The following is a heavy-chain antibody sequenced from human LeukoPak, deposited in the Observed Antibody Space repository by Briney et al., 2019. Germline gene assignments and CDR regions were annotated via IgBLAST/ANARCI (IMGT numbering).Heavy chain of an antibody. J-gene: IGHJ6*04. CDR2: ISSSSSSYI. Sequence: GGSLRLSCVASGFTFSSYNMNWIRQAPGKGLEWIASISSSSSSYIYYAGSVKGRFTISRYNAKNSLYLQMNGLRAEDTAVYYCARDKKGSSYIGMAVWAKGSTVTVSS. CDR1: GFTFSSYN. V-gene: IGHV3-21*01. D-gene: IGHD3-10*01. CDR3: ARDKKGSSYIGMAV.